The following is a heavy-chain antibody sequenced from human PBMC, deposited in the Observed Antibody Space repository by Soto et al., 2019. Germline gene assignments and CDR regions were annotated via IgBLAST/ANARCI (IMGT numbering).Heavy chain of an antibody. Sequence: QVQLVQSGAEVKKPGSSVKVSCKASGGTFSSYTISWVRQAPGQGLEWMGRIIPILGIANYAQKFQGRVTITADKSTSTAYMELSSLRSEDTAVYYCARDGDDSSGYYHQTGWFDPWGQGTLVTVSS. CDR3: ARDGDDSSGYYHQTGWFDP. CDR1: GGTFSSYT. CDR2: IIPILGIA. J-gene: IGHJ5*02. V-gene: IGHV1-69*08. D-gene: IGHD3-22*01.